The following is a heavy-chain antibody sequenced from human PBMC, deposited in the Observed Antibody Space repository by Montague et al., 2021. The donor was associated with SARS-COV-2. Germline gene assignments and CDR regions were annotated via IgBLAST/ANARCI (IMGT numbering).Heavy chain of an antibody. CDR2: IYNGGST. D-gene: IGHD3-3*01. V-gene: IGHV4-59*01. CDR1: GGSISNYY. Sequence: SETLSLTCTVSGGSISNYYWSWIRQPPGKGLEWIGYIYNGGSTSYNPSLRSRVTISVDPSEIQFSLRLSSVTAADTAVYYCAREAVEKRVRTRMTGRLEENYYYVLDVWGQGTTVIVSS. J-gene: IGHJ6*02. CDR3: AREAVEKRVRTRMTGRLEENYYYVLDV.